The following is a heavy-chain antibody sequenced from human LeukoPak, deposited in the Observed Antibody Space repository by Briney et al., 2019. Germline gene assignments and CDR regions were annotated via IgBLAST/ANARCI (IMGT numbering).Heavy chain of an antibody. CDR1: GFTFSTYS. CDR2: ISVTGGSI. D-gene: IGHD2-15*01. J-gene: IGHJ5*02. Sequence: PGGSLRLSCAASGFTFSTYSMNWVRQAPGKGLEWISYISVTGGSIYYADSVRGRFTISRDNAKNSLYRQMNGLRAEDTAIYYRARDTGYCSGGRCYDWFDPWGQGTLVTVSS. V-gene: IGHV3-48*01. CDR3: ARDTGYCSGGRCYDWFDP.